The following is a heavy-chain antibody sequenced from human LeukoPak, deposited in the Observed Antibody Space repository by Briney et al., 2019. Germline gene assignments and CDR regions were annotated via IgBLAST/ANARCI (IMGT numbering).Heavy chain of an antibody. Sequence: SETLSLTCTVSGGSISSGDYYWSWIRQPPGKGLEWIGYIYYSGSTYYNPSLKSRVTISVDTSKNQFSLKLSSVTAADTAVYYCASWGSGSYRALNYWGQGTLVTVSS. CDR1: GGSISSGDYY. CDR2: IYYSGST. CDR3: ASWGSGSYRALNY. D-gene: IGHD1-26*01. J-gene: IGHJ4*02. V-gene: IGHV4-30-4*01.